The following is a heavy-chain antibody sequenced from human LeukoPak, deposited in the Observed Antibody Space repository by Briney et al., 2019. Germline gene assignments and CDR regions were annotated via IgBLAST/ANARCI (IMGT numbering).Heavy chain of an antibody. D-gene: IGHD3-22*01. CDR1: GGSISSSSYY. Sequence: SETLSLTCTVSGGSISSSSYYWGWIRQPPGKGLEWIGSIYYSGSTYYNPSLKSRVTISVDTSKNQSSLKLSSVTAADTAVYYCARRYYYDSSGYYYQWGQGTLVTVSS. J-gene: IGHJ4*02. CDR2: IYYSGST. V-gene: IGHV4-39*01. CDR3: ARRYYYDSSGYYYQ.